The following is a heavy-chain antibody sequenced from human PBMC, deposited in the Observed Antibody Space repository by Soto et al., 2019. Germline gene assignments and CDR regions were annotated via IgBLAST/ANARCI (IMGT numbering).Heavy chain of an antibody. Sequence: ASVKVSCKASGYTFTSYDINWVRQATGQGLEWMGWMNPNSGNTGYAQKFQGRVTMTRNTSISTAYMELSSLRSEDTAVYYCARGFKRTYYDFWSGQSYYYMDVWGKGTTVTVSS. CDR3: ARGFKRTYYDFWSGQSYYYMDV. D-gene: IGHD3-3*01. V-gene: IGHV1-8*01. J-gene: IGHJ6*03. CDR2: MNPNSGNT. CDR1: GYTFTSYD.